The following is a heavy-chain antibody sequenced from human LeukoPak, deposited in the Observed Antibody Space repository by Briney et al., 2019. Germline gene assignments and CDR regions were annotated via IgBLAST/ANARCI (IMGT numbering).Heavy chain of an antibody. V-gene: IGHV4-38-2*02. Sequence: SETLSLTCAVSGYSITSGYYWGWIRQPPGKGLEWIGSIYHSGSTYYNPSLKTRVTISVDTSKNQFSLKLSSVTAADTAVYYCARDVDPPNNWFDPWGQGTLVTVSS. D-gene: IGHD5-12*01. J-gene: IGHJ5*02. CDR2: IYHSGST. CDR3: ARDVDPPNNWFDP. CDR1: GYSITSGYY.